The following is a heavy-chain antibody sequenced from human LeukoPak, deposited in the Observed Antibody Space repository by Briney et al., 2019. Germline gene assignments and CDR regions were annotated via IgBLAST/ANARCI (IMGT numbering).Heavy chain of an antibody. J-gene: IGHJ4*02. D-gene: IGHD3-9*01. V-gene: IGHV1-18*04. Sequence: HWAPVKVSCKASGYTFTSYGISWVRQAPGQGLEWMGWISAYNGNTNYAQKLQGRVTMTTDTSTSTAYMELRSLRSDDTAVYYCARLLRYFDWYFDYWGQGTLVTVSS. CDR1: GYTFTSYG. CDR2: ISAYNGNT. CDR3: ARLLRYFDWYFDY.